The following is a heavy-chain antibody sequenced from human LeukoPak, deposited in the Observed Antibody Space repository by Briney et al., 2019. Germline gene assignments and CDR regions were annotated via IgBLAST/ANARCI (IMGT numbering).Heavy chain of an antibody. CDR2: INSDGSST. D-gene: IGHD3-9*01. Sequence: GGSLRLSCAASGFTFSSYWMHWVRQAPGKGLVWVSRINSDGSSTSYADSVKGRFTISRDDSKNTAYLQMSSLETEDTAVYYCTRLGYFDYSGPFDIWGQGTVVTVSS. V-gene: IGHV3-74*01. CDR1: GFTFSSYW. CDR3: TRLGYFDYSGPFDI. J-gene: IGHJ3*02.